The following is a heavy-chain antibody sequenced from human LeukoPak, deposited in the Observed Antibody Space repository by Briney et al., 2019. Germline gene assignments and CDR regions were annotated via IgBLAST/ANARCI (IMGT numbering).Heavy chain of an antibody. J-gene: IGHJ6*03. CDR3: ARGGSSWYMGHMDV. CDR2: ISYDGSNK. V-gene: IGHV3-30*03. Sequence: PGGSLRLSCAASGFTFSSYGMHWVRQAPGKGLEWVAVISYDGSNKYYADSVKGRFTISRDNSKNTLYLQMNSLRADDTGVYYCARGGSSWYMGHMDVWGKGTTVTVSS. CDR1: GFTFSSYG. D-gene: IGHD6-13*01.